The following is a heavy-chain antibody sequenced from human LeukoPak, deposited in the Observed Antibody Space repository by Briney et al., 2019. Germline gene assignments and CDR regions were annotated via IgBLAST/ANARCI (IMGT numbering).Heavy chain of an antibody. CDR1: GYTFTSYG. CDR2: ISAYNGDT. CDR3: ARRGGKNYGDYLLYYYYMDV. V-gene: IGHV1-18*01. J-gene: IGHJ6*03. Sequence: ASVKVSCKASGYTFTSYGISWVRQAPGQGLEWMGWISAYNGDTHYAQKFQGRVTMTTDTSTSTAYMELRSLRSDDTAMFYCARRGGKNYGDYLLYYYYMDVWGKGTTVTISS. D-gene: IGHD4-17*01.